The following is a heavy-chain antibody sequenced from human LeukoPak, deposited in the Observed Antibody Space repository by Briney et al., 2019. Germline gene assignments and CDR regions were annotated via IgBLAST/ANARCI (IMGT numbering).Heavy chain of an antibody. Sequence: GASVKVSCKASGGTFSSYAISWVRQAPGQGLEWMGRIIPILGIANYAQKFQGRVTITADKSTSTAYMELSSLRSEDTAVYYCARDSLPAAIHTTSYYYYMDVWGKGTTVTVSS. CDR3: ARDSLPAAIHTTSYYYYMDV. J-gene: IGHJ6*03. D-gene: IGHD2-2*02. CDR2: IIPILGIA. V-gene: IGHV1-69*04. CDR1: GGTFSSYA.